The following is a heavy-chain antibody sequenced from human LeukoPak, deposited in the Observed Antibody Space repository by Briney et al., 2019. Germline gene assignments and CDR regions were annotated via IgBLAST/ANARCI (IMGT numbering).Heavy chain of an antibody. Sequence: PSETLSLTCTVSGVSISTYYWSWIRQPPGKGLEWIGYKYDGGRDLYNPSLKSRVTISVDTSKNQFSLKLSSVTAADTAVYYCARVGSCSGDSCYYRLFDYWGQGTLVTVSS. CDR1: GVSISTYY. CDR3: ARVGSCSGDSCYYRLFDY. V-gene: IGHV4-59*12. CDR2: KYDGGRD. D-gene: IGHD2-15*01. J-gene: IGHJ4*02.